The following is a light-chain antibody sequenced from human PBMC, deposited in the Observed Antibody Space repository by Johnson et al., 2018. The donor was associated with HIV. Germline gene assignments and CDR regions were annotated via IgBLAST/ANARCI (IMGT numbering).Light chain of an antibody. V-gene: IGLV1-51*01. CDR2: DNN. CDR1: TSNIGKSY. J-gene: IGLJ1*01. CDR3: GTWDSSLRVGF. Sequence: QSVLTQPPSVSAAPGQKVTISCSGSTSNIGKSYVSWYQQLPGTAPKLLIYDNNRRPSGTPDRFSGSKSGTSVTLAITGLPTGDEADYYCGTWDSSLRVGFFGTGTKVTVL.